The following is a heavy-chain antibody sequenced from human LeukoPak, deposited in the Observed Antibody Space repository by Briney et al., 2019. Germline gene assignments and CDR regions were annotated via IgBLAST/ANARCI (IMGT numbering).Heavy chain of an antibody. D-gene: IGHD5-18*01. CDR3: ARGRYSYGSFYFDY. CDR1: GFTFSSYW. J-gene: IGHJ4*02. Sequence: GGSLRLSCAASGFTFSSYWMSCVRQAPGKGPEWVANIKQDGSEKYYVDSVKGRFTISRDNAKNSLYLQMNSLRAEDTAVYYCARGRYSYGSFYFDYWGQGTLVTVSS. CDR2: IKQDGSEK. V-gene: IGHV3-7*01.